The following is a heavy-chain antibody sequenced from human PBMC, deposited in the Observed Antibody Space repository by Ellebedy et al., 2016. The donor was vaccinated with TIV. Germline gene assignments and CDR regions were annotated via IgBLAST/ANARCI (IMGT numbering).Heavy chain of an antibody. Sequence: PGGSLRLSCAASGFTFSSYSMNWVRQAPGKGLEWVSSISSSSSYIYYADSVKGRFTISRDHAKNSLYLQMNSLRAEDTAVYYCARGRKRHPFDWSRRYYYYYGMDVWGQGTTVTVSS. CDR3: ARGRKRHPFDWSRRYYYYYGMDV. CDR1: GFTFSSYS. CDR2: ISSSSSYI. D-gene: IGHD3-9*01. V-gene: IGHV3-21*01. J-gene: IGHJ6*02.